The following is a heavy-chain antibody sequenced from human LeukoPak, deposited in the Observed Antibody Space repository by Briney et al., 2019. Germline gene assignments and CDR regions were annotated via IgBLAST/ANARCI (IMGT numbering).Heavy chain of an antibody. J-gene: IGHJ4*01. D-gene: IGHD5-24*01. CDR3: ARGASRGFDY. CDR2: IGISSSYT. V-gene: IGHV3-11*06. CDR1: GFTFSDYY. Sequence: PGGSLRLSCAASGFTFSDYYMSWIRQAPGKGLEWVSYIGISSSYTNYADSVKGRFTISRDNAKNSLYLQMNSLRDEDTAVYYCARGASRGFDYWGHGTLVTVSS.